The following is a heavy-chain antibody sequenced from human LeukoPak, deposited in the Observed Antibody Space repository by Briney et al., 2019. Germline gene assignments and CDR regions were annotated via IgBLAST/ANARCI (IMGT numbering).Heavy chain of an antibody. CDR2: IIPIFGTA. D-gene: IGHD2-2*02. J-gene: IGHJ6*02. CDR3: ARMDIVVVPAAIRYYYYGMDV. V-gene: IGHV1-69*01. Sequence: SVKVSFKASGGTFSSYAISWVRQAPGQGLEWMGGIIPIFGTANYAQKFQGRVTITADESTSTAYMELSSLRSEDTAVYYCARMDIVVVPAAIRYYYYGMDVWGHGTTVTVSS. CDR1: GGTFSSYA.